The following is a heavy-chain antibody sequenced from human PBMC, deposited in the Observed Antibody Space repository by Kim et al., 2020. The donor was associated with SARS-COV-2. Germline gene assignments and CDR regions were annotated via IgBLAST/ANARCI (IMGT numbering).Heavy chain of an antibody. V-gene: IGHV3-23*01. J-gene: IGHJ5*02. D-gene: IGHD2-21*01. CDR3: AKAACGGAVCGGACYADP. Sequence: KGRFTISKDTSKNTLYLRMNSLSAEDTAVYFCAKAACGGAVCGGACYADPWGQGTLVTVSS.